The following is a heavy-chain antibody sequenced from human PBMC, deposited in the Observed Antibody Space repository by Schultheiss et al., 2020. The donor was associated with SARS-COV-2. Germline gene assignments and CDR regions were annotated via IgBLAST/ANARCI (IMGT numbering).Heavy chain of an antibody. V-gene: IGHV3-30*04. CDR1: GFTFSSYA. Sequence: GGSLRLSCAASGFTFSSYAMHWVRQAPGKGLEWVAVISYDGSNKYYADSVKGRFTISRDNSKNTLYLQMNSLRAEDTAVYYCASCGASCHYYGMDVWGKGTTVTVSS. CDR3: ASCGASCHYYGMDV. J-gene: IGHJ6*04. D-gene: IGHD2-2*01. CDR2: ISYDGSNK.